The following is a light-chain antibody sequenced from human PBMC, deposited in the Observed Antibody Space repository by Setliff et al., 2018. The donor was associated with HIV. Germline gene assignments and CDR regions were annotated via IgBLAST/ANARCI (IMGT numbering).Light chain of an antibody. CDR1: SSDVGAYNY. Sequence: QSALTQPASVSGSPGQSITISCTGTSSDVGAYNYVSWYQQHPGKAPKLMIYEVSNRPSGVSNRFSGSKSGNTASLTISGLQAEDEADYYCSSYITNSTSEVFGTGTKVTVL. V-gene: IGLV2-14*01. CDR3: SSYITNSTSEV. J-gene: IGLJ1*01. CDR2: EVS.